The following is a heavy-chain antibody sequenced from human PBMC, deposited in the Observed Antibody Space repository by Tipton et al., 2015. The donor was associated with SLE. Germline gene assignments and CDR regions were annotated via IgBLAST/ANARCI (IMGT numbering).Heavy chain of an antibody. CDR3: ASQGLCSSTSRPIGYFQH. Sequence: QLVQSGAEVKKPGASVKVSCKASGYTFTSYGISWVRQAPGQGLEWMGWISAYNGNTNYAQKLQGRVTMTTDTSTSTAYMELRSLRSDDTALYYGASQGLCSSTSRPIGYFQHWGQGTLVTVSS. J-gene: IGHJ1*01. CDR2: ISAYNGNT. D-gene: IGHD2-2*01. V-gene: IGHV1-18*01. CDR1: GYTFTSYG.